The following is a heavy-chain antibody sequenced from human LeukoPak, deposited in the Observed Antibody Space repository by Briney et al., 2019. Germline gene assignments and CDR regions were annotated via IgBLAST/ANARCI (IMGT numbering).Heavy chain of an antibody. CDR2: VFDSGGT. CDR1: GGSISNYW. J-gene: IGHJ4*02. V-gene: IGHV4-59*01. D-gene: IGHD7-27*01. CDR3: ERLGRGSPSADF. Sequence: TETLSLTCTVSGGSISNYWWSWIRQPPGKGLEWIGYVFDSGGTNYNPSLKSRVTISVDTSKKQFSLKLSSVTAADTAVYYCERLGRGSPSADFWGQGTLVTVSS.